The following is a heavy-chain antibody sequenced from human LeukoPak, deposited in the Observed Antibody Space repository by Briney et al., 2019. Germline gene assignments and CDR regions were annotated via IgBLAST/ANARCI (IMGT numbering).Heavy chain of an antibody. D-gene: IGHD1-7*01. CDR1: GGSFSGYY. CDR2: INHSGST. Sequence: SETLSLTCTVYGGSFSGYYWNWVRQPPGKGLEWIGEINHSGSTNYSLSLKSRVTISVDTSKNQFSLKLSSVTAADTAVYYCARRRNYLSHFDYWGQGTLVTVSS. CDR3: ARRRNYLSHFDY. V-gene: IGHV4-34*01. J-gene: IGHJ4*02.